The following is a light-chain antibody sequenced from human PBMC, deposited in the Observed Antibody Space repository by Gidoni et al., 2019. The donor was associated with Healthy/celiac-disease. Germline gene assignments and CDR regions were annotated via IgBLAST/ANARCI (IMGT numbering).Light chain of an antibody. Sequence: EIVITQSTATLSVSPGERAPLSCRASQSVSSYLAWYQQKPGQAPRLLIYGASTRATGIPARFSGSGSGTEFTLTISSLQSEDFAVYYCQQYNNWPPYTFXXXTKLEIK. CDR2: GAS. V-gene: IGKV3-15*01. CDR1: QSVSSY. J-gene: IGKJ2*01. CDR3: QQYNNWPPYT.